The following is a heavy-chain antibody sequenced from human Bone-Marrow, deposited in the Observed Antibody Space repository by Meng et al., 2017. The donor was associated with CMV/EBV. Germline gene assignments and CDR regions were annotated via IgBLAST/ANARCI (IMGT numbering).Heavy chain of an antibody. Sequence: GESLKIPCAASGFTFRSYGMHWVRQAPGKGLEWVAFIRYDGSNKYYADSVKGRFTISRDNSKNTLYLQMNSLRAEDTAVYYCAKDRPKRYCSSTSCYVSGAFDIWGQGTMVTVSS. J-gene: IGHJ3*02. D-gene: IGHD2-2*01. CDR3: AKDRPKRYCSSTSCYVSGAFDI. V-gene: IGHV3-30*02. CDR1: GFTFRSYG. CDR2: IRYDGSNK.